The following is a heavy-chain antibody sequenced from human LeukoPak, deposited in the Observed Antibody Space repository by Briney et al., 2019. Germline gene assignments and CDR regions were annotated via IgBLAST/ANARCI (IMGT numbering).Heavy chain of an antibody. V-gene: IGHV3-7*03. CDR3: ARDRTGFYGSGSYRWFDP. CDR2: IKQDGSEK. J-gene: IGHJ5*02. CDR1: GFTFSSYW. Sequence: PGGSLRLSCAASGFTFSSYWMSWVRQAPGKGLEWGANIKQDGSEKYYVDSVRGRFTISRANAKNSLYLQMNSLRAEDTAVYYCARDRTGFYGSGSYRWFDPWGQGTLVTVSS. D-gene: IGHD3-10*01.